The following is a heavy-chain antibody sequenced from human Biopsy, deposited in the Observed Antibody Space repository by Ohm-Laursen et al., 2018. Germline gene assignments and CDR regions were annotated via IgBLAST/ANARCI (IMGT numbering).Heavy chain of an antibody. V-gene: IGHV4-59*08. Sequence: SETLSLTCSVSGGSIISSYWSWIRQPPGKGLEWIGFISNSGNTNYNPSLKSRVTISVDTSKNQISLKLGSVTVADTAVFYCARRGSGGRSFDYWGQGSLVTVSS. CDR3: ARRGSGGRSFDY. CDR1: GGSIISSY. D-gene: IGHD2-15*01. CDR2: ISNSGNT. J-gene: IGHJ4*02.